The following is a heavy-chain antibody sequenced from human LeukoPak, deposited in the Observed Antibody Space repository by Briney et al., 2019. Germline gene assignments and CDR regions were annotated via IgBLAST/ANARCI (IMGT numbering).Heavy chain of an antibody. J-gene: IGHJ5*02. CDR2: TYHSGST. Sequence: SETLSLTCAVSGYSISSGYYWGWIRQPPGKGLEWIGSTYHSGSTYYNPSLKSRVTISVDTSKNQFSLKLSSVTAADAAVYYCARDCVRGWFDPWGQGTLVTVSS. CDR1: GYSISSGYY. CDR3: ARDCVRGWFDP. V-gene: IGHV4-38-2*02. D-gene: IGHD3-10*02.